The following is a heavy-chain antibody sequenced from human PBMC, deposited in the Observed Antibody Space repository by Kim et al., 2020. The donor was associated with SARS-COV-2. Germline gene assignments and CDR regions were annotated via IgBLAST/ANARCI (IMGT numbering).Heavy chain of an antibody. J-gene: IGHJ4*02. CDR2: IYYSGST. CDR3: ARVEVVTAIPSYYFDY. V-gene: IGHV4-30-4*01. Sequence: SETLSLTCTVSGGSISSGDYYWSWIRQPPGKGLEWIGYIYYSGSTYYNPSLKSRVTISVDTSKNQFSLKLSSVTAADTAVYYCARVEVVTAIPSYYFDYWGQGTLVTVSS. CDR1: GGSISSGDYY. D-gene: IGHD2-21*02.